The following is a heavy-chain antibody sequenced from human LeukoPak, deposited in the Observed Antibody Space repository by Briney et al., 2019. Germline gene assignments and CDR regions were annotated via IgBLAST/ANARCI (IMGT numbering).Heavy chain of an antibody. Sequence: ASVKVSCKASGYTFTSYGISWVRQAPGQGLEWMGWISAYHGNTNYAQNLQGRVTMTTDTSTSTAYMELRSLRSDDTAVYYCVRDYDSNGYYRYWGQGTLVTVSS. CDR2: ISAYHGNT. CDR3: VRDYDSNGYYRY. CDR1: GYTFTSYG. V-gene: IGHV1-18*01. J-gene: IGHJ4*02. D-gene: IGHD3-22*01.